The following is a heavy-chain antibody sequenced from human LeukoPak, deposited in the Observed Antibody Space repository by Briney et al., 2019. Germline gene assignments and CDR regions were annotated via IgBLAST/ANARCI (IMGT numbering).Heavy chain of an antibody. CDR1: GFSLSTSGMC. CDR3: ARMGTTYYYFDY. V-gene: IGHV2-70*11. J-gene: IGHJ4*02. Sequence: SGPALVKPTQTLTLTCTFSGFSLSTSGMCVSWIRQPPGKALEWLARIDWDDDKYYSASLKTRLTISKDTSKNQVVLTMTNMDPVDTATYYCARMGTTYYYFDYWGQGTLVTVSS. CDR2: IDWDDDK. D-gene: IGHD1-7*01.